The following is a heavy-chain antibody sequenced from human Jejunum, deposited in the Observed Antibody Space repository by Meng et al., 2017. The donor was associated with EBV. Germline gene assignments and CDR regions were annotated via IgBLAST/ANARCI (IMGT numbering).Heavy chain of an antibody. Sequence: EVHLLESGGGLVRPGASLRLSCAASGFTLSSYWMHWVRQAPGKGLVWVSRINSDGSKTNYADSVKGRFTISRDIAKNTLYLQLNSLRADDTAVYYCVRGPPPDTWGQGTLVTVSS. J-gene: IGHJ5*02. CDR1: GFTLSSYW. CDR3: VRGPPPDT. V-gene: IGHV3-74*01. CDR2: INSDGSKT.